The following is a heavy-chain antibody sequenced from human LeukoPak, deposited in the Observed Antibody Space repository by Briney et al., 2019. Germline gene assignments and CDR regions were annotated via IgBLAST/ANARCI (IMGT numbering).Heavy chain of an antibody. V-gene: IGHV3-74*03. Sequence: GGSLRLSCAAPAFTFSTYWMHWVRQAPGKGLVWVARIRPEGTTTAYADSVKGSFTISRDNAKNTLFLQMNSLSAEDTAVYYCARDLDWILFDYWGQGTLVTVSS. CDR1: AFTFSTYW. CDR3: ARDLDWILFDY. CDR2: IRPEGTTT. D-gene: IGHD3-9*01. J-gene: IGHJ4*02.